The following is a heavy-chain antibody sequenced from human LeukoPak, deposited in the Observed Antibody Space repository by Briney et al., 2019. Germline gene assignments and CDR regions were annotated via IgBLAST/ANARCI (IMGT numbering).Heavy chain of an antibody. D-gene: IGHD1-14*01. CDR3: ASYRNGAFDI. V-gene: IGHV1-18*01. CDR1: GFTFTTYA. CDR2: ISAYNCDT. J-gene: IGHJ3*02. Sequence: GASVKVSCKTSGFTFTTYAISWVRQAPRLGLECMGWISAYNCDTNYAQNVQDRVTMTTDTSTSTAYLELRKLRSDDTAVYFCASYRNGAFDIWGQGTTITVSS.